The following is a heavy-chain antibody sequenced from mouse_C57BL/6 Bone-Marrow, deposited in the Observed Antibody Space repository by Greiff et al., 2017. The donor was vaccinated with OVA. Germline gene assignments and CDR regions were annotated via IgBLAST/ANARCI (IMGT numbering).Heavy chain of an antibody. V-gene: IGHV1-26*01. Sequence: VQLQQSGPELVKPGASVKLSCKASGYTFTDYYMNWVKQSHGKSLEWIGDINPNNGGTSYNQKFKGKATLTVDKAYSTAYMELRSLTSEDSAVYYCARSGDVLYYLDYWGQGTTLPVSS. CDR3: ARSGDVLYYLDY. CDR2: INPNNGGT. CDR1: GYTFTDYY. J-gene: IGHJ2*01.